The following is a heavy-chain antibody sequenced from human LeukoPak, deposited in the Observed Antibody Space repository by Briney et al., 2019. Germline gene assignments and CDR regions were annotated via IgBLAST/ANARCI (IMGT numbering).Heavy chain of an antibody. CDR2: ISSSSSYI. V-gene: IGHV3-21*01. D-gene: IGHD2-15*01. J-gene: IGHJ4*02. Sequence: PGGSLRLSCAASGFTFSSYSMNWVRQAPGKGLEWVSSISSSSSYIYYADSVKGRFTISRDNAKNSLYLQMNSLRAEDTAVYYCARDVSGYCSGGSCYWTGFDYWGQGTLVTVSS. CDR3: ARDVSGYCSGGSCYWTGFDY. CDR1: GFTFSSYS.